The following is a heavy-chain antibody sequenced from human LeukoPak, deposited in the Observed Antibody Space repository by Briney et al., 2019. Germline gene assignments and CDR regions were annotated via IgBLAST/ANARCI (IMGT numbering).Heavy chain of an antibody. J-gene: IGHJ4*02. CDR3: ARVIYYYDSSGYYQSEYYFDY. V-gene: IGHV3-48*01. D-gene: IGHD3-22*01. Sequence: GGSLRLSCAASGFTFNTYTMNWVRQAPGKGLEWVSYISGSSGIIYYADSVKGRFTISRDNAKNSLYLQMNSLRAEDTAVYYCARVIYYYDSSGYYQSEYYFDYWGQGTLVTVSS. CDR2: ISGSSGII. CDR1: GFTFNTYT.